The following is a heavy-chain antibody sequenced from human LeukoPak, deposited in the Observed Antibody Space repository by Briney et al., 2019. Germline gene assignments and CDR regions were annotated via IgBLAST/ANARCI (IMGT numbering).Heavy chain of an antibody. CDR2: ISYDGSNK. Sequence: GGSLRLSCAASGFTFSSYGMHWVRQAPGKGLEGVAVISYDGSNKYYADSVKGRFTISRDNSKNTLYLQMNSLRAEDTAVYYCAKVVTIFGVVIGEYGMDVWGQGTTVTVSS. D-gene: IGHD3-3*01. V-gene: IGHV3-30*18. CDR3: AKVVTIFGVVIGEYGMDV. CDR1: GFTFSSYG. J-gene: IGHJ6*02.